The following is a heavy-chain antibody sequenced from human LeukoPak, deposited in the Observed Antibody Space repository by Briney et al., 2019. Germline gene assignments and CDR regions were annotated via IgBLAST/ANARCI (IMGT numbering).Heavy chain of an antibody. J-gene: IGHJ4*02. V-gene: IGHV3-74*03. D-gene: IGHD2/OR15-2a*01. Sequence: GGSLRLSCAASGFTFSAHWMHWVRQGAGKGLVWVSRINDDGSITTYADSVKGRFTISGDNAKNTVYLQMNSLRAEDTAIYYCAREVTTSEAYYFDFWGQAILVTVSS. CDR1: GFTFSAHW. CDR3: AREVTTSEAYYFDF. CDR2: INDDGSIT.